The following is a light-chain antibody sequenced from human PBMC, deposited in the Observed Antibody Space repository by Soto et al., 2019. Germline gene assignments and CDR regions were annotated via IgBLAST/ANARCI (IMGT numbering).Light chain of an antibody. CDR2: GAS. V-gene: IGKV3-20*01. CDR3: HQYATTPLT. CDR1: QSVTNTY. J-gene: IGKJ4*01. Sequence: EIVLTQSPGTLSLSPGERATLSCRASQSVTNTYLAWYQQIPGQPPRLLIYGASRRATGISDRFTGSGSRTEFTLTISRLEPEDFAVYYCHQYATTPLTFGGGTKV.